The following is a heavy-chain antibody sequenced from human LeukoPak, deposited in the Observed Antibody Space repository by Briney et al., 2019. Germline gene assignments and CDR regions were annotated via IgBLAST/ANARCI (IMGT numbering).Heavy chain of an antibody. J-gene: IGHJ6*03. CDR3: ARGRIAVAGTYIPSNWGPQLYYMDV. V-gene: IGHV3-7*01. D-gene: IGHD6-19*01. Sequence: PGGSLSLSCAASGFTVSSNYMSWVRQAPGKGLEWVANIKQDGSEKYYVDSVKGRFTTSRDNAKNSLYLQMNSLRAEDTAVYYCARGRIAVAGTYIPSNWGPQLYYMDVWGKGTTVTVSS. CDR1: GFTVSSNY. CDR2: IKQDGSEK.